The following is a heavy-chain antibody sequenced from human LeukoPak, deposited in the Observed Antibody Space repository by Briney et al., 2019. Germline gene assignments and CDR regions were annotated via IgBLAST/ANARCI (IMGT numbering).Heavy chain of an antibody. CDR2: IRSGGPDGGDG. D-gene: IGHD3-10*01. Sequence: PGGSLRLSCAASGFTFSDYGMHWVRQAPGKGLEWVAFIRSGGPDGGDGYYADSVRGRFTISRDNSKNTMNLQMNRLRAEDTAVYYCAKDAVRGSGRINWFDSWGQGTLVIVSS. CDR1: GFTFSDYG. V-gene: IGHV3-30*02. CDR3: AKDAVRGSGRINWFDS. J-gene: IGHJ5*01.